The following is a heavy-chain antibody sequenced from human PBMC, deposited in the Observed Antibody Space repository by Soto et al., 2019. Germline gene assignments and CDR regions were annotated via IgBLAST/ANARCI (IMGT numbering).Heavy chain of an antibody. V-gene: IGHV1-69*13. Sequence: SVKVSCKASGGTFSSYAISWVQQAPGQGLEWMGGIIPIFGTANYAQKFQGRVTITADESTSTAYMELSSLRSEDTAVYYCARDYDFWSGPGAGYYYGMDVWGQGTTVTVS. D-gene: IGHD3-3*01. CDR3: ARDYDFWSGPGAGYYYGMDV. CDR1: GGTFSSYA. J-gene: IGHJ6*02. CDR2: IIPIFGTA.